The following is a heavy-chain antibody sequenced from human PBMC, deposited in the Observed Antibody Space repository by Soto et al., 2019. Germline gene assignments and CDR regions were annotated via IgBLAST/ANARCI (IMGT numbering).Heavy chain of an antibody. V-gene: IGHV3-23*01. CDR2: ISAAGDST. D-gene: IGHD1-7*01. CDR1: GFSFSTYP. CDR3: VKDTRTEWDH. Sequence: EVQLLESGGGLVQPGGSLRLSCAASGFSFSTYPMSWFRQTPGKGLEWVSTISAAGDSTYNADSVKGRFTISRDNSRNTLCLQISSLRADDTAIYFCVKDTRTEWDHWGQGTLVTVS. J-gene: IGHJ4*02.